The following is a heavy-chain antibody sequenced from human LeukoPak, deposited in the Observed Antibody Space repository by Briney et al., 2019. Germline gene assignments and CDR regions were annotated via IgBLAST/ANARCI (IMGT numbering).Heavy chain of an antibody. V-gene: IGHV4-31*03. J-gene: IGHJ4*02. CDR1: GGSINSGYH. D-gene: IGHD4-11*01. CDR3: VTTITTLDVLAFHY. Sequence: SSQTLSLTCTVSGGSINSGYHWSWIRQHQGKGLEWIGYIYNSGTTYCNPALKSRVIISVDTSKNQFSLKLNSATAADTAVYYCVTTITTLDVLAFHYWGQGALVTVSS. CDR2: IYNSGTT.